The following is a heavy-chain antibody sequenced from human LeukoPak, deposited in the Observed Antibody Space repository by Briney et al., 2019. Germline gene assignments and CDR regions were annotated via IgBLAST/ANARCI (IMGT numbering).Heavy chain of an antibody. J-gene: IGHJ4*02. CDR1: GYTFTGYY. CDR2: INPNSGGT. V-gene: IGHV1-2*02. D-gene: IGHD3-22*01. CDR3: ARDPESYYYDSSGYYSDY. Sequence: ASVKVSCKASGYTFTGYYMHWVRQAPGQGLEWMGWINPNSGGTNYAQKFQGRVTMTRDTSISTAYMELSRLRSDDTAVYYCARDPESYYYDSSGYYSDYWGQGTLVTVSS.